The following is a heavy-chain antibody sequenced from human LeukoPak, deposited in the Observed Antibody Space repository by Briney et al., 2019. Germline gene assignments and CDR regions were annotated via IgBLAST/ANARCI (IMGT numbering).Heavy chain of an antibody. CDR3: ARAGAGYCSTTSCYYFDY. CDR2: ISRSSSTI. CDR1: GFTFSSYS. D-gene: IGHD2-2*03. V-gene: IGHV3-48*01. J-gene: IGHJ4*02. Sequence: GGSLRLSCVASGFTFSSYSMNWVRQAPGKGLEWVSYISRSSSTIYYAGSVKGRFTISRDNGKNSMYLQMNSLRAEDTAVYYCARAGAGYCSTTSCYYFDYWGQGTLVTVSS.